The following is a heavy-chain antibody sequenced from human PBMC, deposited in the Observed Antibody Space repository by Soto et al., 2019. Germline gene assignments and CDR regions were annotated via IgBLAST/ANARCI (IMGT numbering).Heavy chain of an antibody. CDR1: GYTFTSYG. V-gene: IGHV1-18*01. J-gene: IGHJ4*02. D-gene: IGHD3-16*01. Sequence: ASVKVSCKASGYTFTSYGISWVRQAPGQGLEWMGWISAYNGNTNYAQKLQGRVTMTTDTSTSTAYMELRSLRSDDTAVYYCARGGKKTPYDYIWGSWGRHFDYWGQG. CDR3: ARGGKKTPYDYIWGSWGRHFDY. CDR2: ISAYNGNT.